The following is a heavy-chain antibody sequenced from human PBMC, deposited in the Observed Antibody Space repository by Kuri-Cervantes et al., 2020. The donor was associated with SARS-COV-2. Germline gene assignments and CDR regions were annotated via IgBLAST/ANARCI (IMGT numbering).Heavy chain of an antibody. D-gene: IGHD1-26*01. CDR3: ARHTAVGATKGDAFDI. V-gene: IGHV3-33*01. J-gene: IGHJ3*02. CDR2: IWYDGTNK. Sequence: GESLKISCVASGFTFSRHGIHWVRQAPGKGLEWVAGIWYDGTNKYYGDSVRGRFTISRDNSKNTLYLQMNSLRAEDMAVYYCARHTAVGATKGDAFDIWGQGTMVTVSS. CDR1: GFTFSRHG.